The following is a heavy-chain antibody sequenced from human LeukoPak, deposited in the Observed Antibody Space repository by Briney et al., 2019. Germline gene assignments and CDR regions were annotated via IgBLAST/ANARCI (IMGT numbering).Heavy chain of an antibody. CDR2: FDPEDGET. Sequence: ASVKVSCKVSGYTLTELSMHWVRQAPGKGLEWMGGFDPEDGETIYAQKFQGRVTMTEDTSTDTAYMELSSLRSEDTAVYYCATRYYGSGSYYRYFDYRGQGTLVTDSS. D-gene: IGHD3-10*01. CDR3: ATRYYGSGSYYRYFDY. V-gene: IGHV1-24*01. J-gene: IGHJ4*02. CDR1: GYTLTELS.